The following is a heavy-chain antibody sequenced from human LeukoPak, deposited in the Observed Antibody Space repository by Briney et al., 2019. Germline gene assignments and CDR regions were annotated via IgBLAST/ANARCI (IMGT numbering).Heavy chain of an antibody. D-gene: IGHD3-22*01. Sequence: PGGSLRLSCAASGFTFSSYGMHWVRQAPGKGLEWVAVIWYGGSNKYYADSVKGRFTISRDNSKNTLYLQMNSLRAEDTAVYYCAKDLDYDSSGPLDYWGQGTLVTVSS. CDR3: AKDLDYDSSGPLDY. CDR2: IWYGGSNK. V-gene: IGHV3-30*02. J-gene: IGHJ4*02. CDR1: GFTFSSYG.